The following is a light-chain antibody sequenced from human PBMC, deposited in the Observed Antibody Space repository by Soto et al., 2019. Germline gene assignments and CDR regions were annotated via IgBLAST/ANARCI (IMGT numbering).Light chain of an antibody. CDR3: QEYYNTPLT. CDR1: QSVLYSSNNRNY. Sequence: DIVMTQSPDSLAVSLGERVTINCKSSQSVLYSSNNRNYLAWFQQKPGQPPKLLIYWASTRESGVPDRLSGSGSCTDFTLTISGLQAEDVAVYYGQEYYNTPLTFGGGTKVEI. CDR2: WAS. J-gene: IGKJ4*01. V-gene: IGKV4-1*01.